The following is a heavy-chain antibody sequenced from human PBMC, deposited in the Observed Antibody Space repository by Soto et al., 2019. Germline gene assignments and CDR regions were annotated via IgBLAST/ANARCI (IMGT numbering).Heavy chain of an antibody. CDR1: GFTFSSYS. V-gene: IGHV3-21*01. J-gene: IGHJ6*03. D-gene: IGHD3-16*02. CDR3: ARDAPSDDYIWGSYRPPASDYYYYMDV. CDR2: ISSSSSYI. Sequence: PGGSLRLSCAASGFTFSSYSMNWVRQAPGKGLEWVSSISSSSSYIYYADSVKGRFTISRDNAKNSLYLQMNSLRAEDTAVYYCARDAPSDDYIWGSYRPPASDYYYYMDVWGKGTTVTVSS.